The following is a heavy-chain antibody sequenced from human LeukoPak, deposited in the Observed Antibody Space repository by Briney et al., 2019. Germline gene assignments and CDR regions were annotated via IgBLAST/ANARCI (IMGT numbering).Heavy chain of an antibody. D-gene: IGHD2-2*01. CDR1: GYTFTGYY. CDR3: ARYCSSTSCYSDY. Sequence: GASVKVSCKASGYTFTGYYMHWVRRAPGQGLEYMGRINPISGGTVYAQEFQGRVTMTRDTSITTAYMELTRLTSDDTAVYYCARYCSSTSCYSDYWGQGTLVTVSS. CDR2: INPISGGT. J-gene: IGHJ4*02. V-gene: IGHV1-2*06.